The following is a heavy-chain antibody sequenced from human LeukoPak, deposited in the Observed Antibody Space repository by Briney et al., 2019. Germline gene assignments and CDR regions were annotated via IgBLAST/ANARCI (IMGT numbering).Heavy chain of an antibody. J-gene: IGHJ4*02. CDR3: AKTRGYGDWTFDY. CDR1: GFTFSDYV. CDR2: MSGSGGSE. D-gene: IGHD4-17*01. Sequence: GGSLRLSCAASGFTFSDYVISWVRQAPGKGLEWVSAMSGSGGSEYYADSVKGRFTISRDNSKNTLYLQMNSLRADDTAVYFCAKTRGYGDWTFDYWGQGTLVTVSS. V-gene: IGHV3-23*01.